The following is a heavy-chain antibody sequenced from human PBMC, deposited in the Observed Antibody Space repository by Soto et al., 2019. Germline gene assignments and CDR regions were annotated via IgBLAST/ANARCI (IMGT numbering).Heavy chain of an antibody. CDR1: GGTFSSYT. D-gene: IGHD2-15*01. CDR3: ARDGRYCSGGSCYSV. J-gene: IGHJ4*02. Sequence: QVQLVQSGAEVKKPGSSVKVSCKASGGTFSSYTISWVRQAPGQGLEWMGRIIPILGIANYAQKFQGRVTITADKSTSTAYMELSSLRSEDTAVYYCARDGRYCSGGSCYSVWGQGTLVTVSS. CDR2: IIPILGIA. V-gene: IGHV1-69*08.